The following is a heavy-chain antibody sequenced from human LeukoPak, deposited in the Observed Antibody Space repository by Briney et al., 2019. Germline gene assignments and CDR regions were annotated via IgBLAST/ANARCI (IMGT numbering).Heavy chain of an antibody. J-gene: IGHJ4*02. CDR2: ISTSGSTT. CDR1: GFTFSDYE. Sequence: PGGSLRLSCAASGFTFSDYEINWVRQAPGKGLEWVSCISTSGSTTYYADSVKGRFTISRDNAKNSLFLQMNTLTAEDTAVYYYARGALHVFDYWGQGTPVTVSS. D-gene: IGHD3-16*01. CDR3: ARGALHVFDY. V-gene: IGHV3-48*03.